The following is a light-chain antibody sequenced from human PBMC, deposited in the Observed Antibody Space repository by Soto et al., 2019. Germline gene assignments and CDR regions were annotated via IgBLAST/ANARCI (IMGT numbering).Light chain of an antibody. CDR1: QSVSSN. J-gene: IGKJ4*01. CDR3: QQYNTYFSLT. Sequence: VMSQSPATLSVSQGERATLSCRASQSVSSNLAWYQQKPGQAPRLLIYGASTRATGIPARFRGSGSGTEFTLTISGLQPEDFASYYCQQYNTYFSLTSAGGTKVDI. V-gene: IGKV3-15*01. CDR2: GAS.